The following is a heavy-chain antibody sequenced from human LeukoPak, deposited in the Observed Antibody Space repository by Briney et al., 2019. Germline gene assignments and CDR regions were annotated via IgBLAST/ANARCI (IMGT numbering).Heavy chain of an antibody. J-gene: IGHJ6*03. D-gene: IGHD2-2*01. Sequence: SETLSLTCAVYGGSFSGYYWSWIRQPPGKGLEWIGEINHSGSTNYNPSLKSRVTISVDTSKNQFSLKLSSVTAADTAVYYCAGSVFCSSTSCSHSELSQNCYYYMDVWGKGTTVTVSS. CDR1: GGSFSGYY. CDR3: AGSVFCSSTSCSHSELSQNCYYYMDV. V-gene: IGHV4-34*01. CDR2: INHSGST.